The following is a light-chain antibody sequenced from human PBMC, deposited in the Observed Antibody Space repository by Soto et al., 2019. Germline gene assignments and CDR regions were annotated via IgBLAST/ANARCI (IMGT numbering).Light chain of an antibody. V-gene: IGKV3-20*01. J-gene: IGKJ1*01. Sequence: EIVLTQSPGTMSLSPGERATLSCRASQSFSNTYLAWYQQKPGQAPRVLIYGASNRATGIPDRFSGSGSGTDFTLTISRLEPEDFAVYYCQQCGTSPWTFGQGTKVDIK. CDR2: GAS. CDR1: QSFSNTY. CDR3: QQCGTSPWT.